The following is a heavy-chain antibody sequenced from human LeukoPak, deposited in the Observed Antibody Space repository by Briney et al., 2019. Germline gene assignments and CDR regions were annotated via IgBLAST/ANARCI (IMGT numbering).Heavy chain of an antibody. CDR2: ISYDGSNK. V-gene: IGHV3-30*18. D-gene: IGHD2-15*01. Sequence: GGSLRVSCAASGFTFSSYGMHWVRQAPGNGLEWVAVISYDGSNKYYADSVKGRFTISRDNSKNTLYLQMNSLRAEDTAVYYCAKDPGIVVVVGGPYGMDVWGQGTTVTVSS. CDR3: AKDPGIVVVVGGPYGMDV. CDR1: GFTFSSYG. J-gene: IGHJ6*02.